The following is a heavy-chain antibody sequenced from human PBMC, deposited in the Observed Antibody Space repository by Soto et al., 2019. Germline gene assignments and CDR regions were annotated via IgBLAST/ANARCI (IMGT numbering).Heavy chain of an antibody. CDR3: ARGRYNWNAFDI. D-gene: IGHD1-1*01. CDR1: GFTFSSYA. CDR2: ISSNGGSA. Sequence: GGSLRLSCAASGFTFSSYAMHWVRQAPGKGLEYVSAISSNGGSAYYANSVKGRFTISRDNSKNTLYLQMGSLRAEDMAVYYCARGRYNWNAFDIWGQGTMVTVSS. V-gene: IGHV3-64*01. J-gene: IGHJ3*02.